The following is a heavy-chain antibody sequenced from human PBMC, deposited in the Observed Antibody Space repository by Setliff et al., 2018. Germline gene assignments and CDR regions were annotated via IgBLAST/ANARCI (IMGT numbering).Heavy chain of an antibody. Sequence: ASVKVSCKASGYTFTDYGISWVRQAPGQGLEWMGWISPYTGNTFYAPQFQGRVIMTTDTSTSTAYMELSSLKSNDTAVYYCARAGSAPARRKGVFEYWGQGALVTVSS. CDR3: ARAGSAPARRKGVFEY. J-gene: IGHJ4*02. CDR2: ISPYTGNT. V-gene: IGHV1-18*01. D-gene: IGHD6-13*01. CDR1: GYTFTDYG.